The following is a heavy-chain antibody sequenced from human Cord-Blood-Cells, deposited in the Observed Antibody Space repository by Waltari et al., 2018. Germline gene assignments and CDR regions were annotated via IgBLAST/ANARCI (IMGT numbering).Heavy chain of an antibody. V-gene: IGHV1-69*04. Sequence: QVQLVQSGAEVKKPGSSVKVSCKASGGTFSSYAISWVRQAPGQGLEWMGGITPILVIANDGKKFQGRVTITADESTSTAYMEVSSLRSEDTAVYYCARGSVVGYDYVWGSYYFDYWGQGTLVTVSS. CDR3: ARGSVVGYDYVWGSYYFDY. D-gene: IGHD3-16*01. CDR2: ITPILVIA. J-gene: IGHJ4*02. CDR1: GGTFSSYA.